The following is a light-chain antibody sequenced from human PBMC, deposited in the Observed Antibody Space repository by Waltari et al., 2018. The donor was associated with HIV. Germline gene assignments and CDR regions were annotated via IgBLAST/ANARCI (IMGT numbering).Light chain of an antibody. J-gene: IGLJ3*02. CDR1: ALPKKY. CDR3: LSADSSGTYWV. CDR2: KDK. Sequence: SYELPQPPSVSVSQGQMARITCSGAALPKKYVSWYQQKPGQAPVLVIYKDKERPSGIPERFSGSSSGTMVTLTISGVQAEDEADYYCLSADSSGTYWVFGGGTEVTVL. V-gene: IGLV3-16*01.